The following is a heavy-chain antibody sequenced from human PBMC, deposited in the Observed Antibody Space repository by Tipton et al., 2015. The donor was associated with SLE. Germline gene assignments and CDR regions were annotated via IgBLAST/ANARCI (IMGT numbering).Heavy chain of an antibody. Sequence: RSLRLSCAASGFTFSSYGMHWVRQAPGKGLEWVAVIWYDGSNKYYADSVKGRFTISRDNSKNTLYLQMNSLRAEDTAVYYCARDGGYGEFDYWGQGTLVTVSS. D-gene: IGHD4-17*01. CDR3: ARDGGYGEFDY. CDR2: IWYDGSNK. CDR1: GFTFSSYG. V-gene: IGHV3-33*01. J-gene: IGHJ4*02.